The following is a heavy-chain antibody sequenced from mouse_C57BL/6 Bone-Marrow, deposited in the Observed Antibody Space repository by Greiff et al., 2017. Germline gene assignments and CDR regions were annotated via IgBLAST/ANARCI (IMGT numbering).Heavy chain of an antibody. CDR1: GYTFTDYY. D-gene: IGHD1-1*01. V-gene: IGHV1-19*01. CDR3: AALIYYYGSSGDYAMDY. Sequence: VQLKESGPVLVKPGASVKMSCKASGYTFTDYYMNWVKQSHGKSLEWIGVINPYNGGTSYNQKFKGKATLTVDKSSSTAYMELNSLTSEDSAVYYCAALIYYYGSSGDYAMDYWGQGTSVTVSS. J-gene: IGHJ4*01. CDR2: INPYNGGT.